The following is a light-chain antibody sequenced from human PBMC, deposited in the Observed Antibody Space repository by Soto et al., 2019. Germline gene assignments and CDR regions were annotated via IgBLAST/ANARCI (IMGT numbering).Light chain of an antibody. Sequence: QSVLTQPASVSGSPGQSITISCTGTSSDIGGYNYVSWYQQHPGKAPKLMIYEVSKRPSGVSNRFSGSKSGNTASLTISGLQAEDEADYYCSSWARSLCVFGSGTQLTVL. CDR3: SSWARSLCV. V-gene: IGLV2-14*01. CDR2: EVS. CDR1: SSDIGGYNY. J-gene: IGLJ1*01.